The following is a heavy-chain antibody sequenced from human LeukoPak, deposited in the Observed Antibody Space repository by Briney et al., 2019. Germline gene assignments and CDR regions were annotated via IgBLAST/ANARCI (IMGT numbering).Heavy chain of an antibody. J-gene: IGHJ4*02. CDR3: ARHGIAARPKDY. CDR2: IYYSGST. CDR1: GGSISSSSYY. D-gene: IGHD6-6*01. Sequence: PSDTLSLTCTVSGGSISSSSYYWGWIRQPPGKGLEWTGSIYYSGSTYYNPSLKRRVTISVDTSKNQSSLKLSTVAAADTVVYYCARHGIAARPKDYGGQGTLFTVSS. V-gene: IGHV4-39*01.